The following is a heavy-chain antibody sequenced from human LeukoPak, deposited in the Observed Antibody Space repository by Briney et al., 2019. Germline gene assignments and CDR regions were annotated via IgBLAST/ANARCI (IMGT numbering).Heavy chain of an antibody. J-gene: IGHJ4*02. V-gene: IGHV3-21*01. CDR1: GFTFSSYS. CDR2: ISSSSSYI. Sequence: PGGSLRLSCAASGFTFSSYSMTWVRQAPGKGLEWVSSISSSSSYIYYADSVKGRFTISRDNAKNSLYLQMNSLRAEDTAVYYCARVADILTGYCEYYFDYWGQGTLVTVSS. D-gene: IGHD3-9*01. CDR3: ARVADILTGYCEYYFDY.